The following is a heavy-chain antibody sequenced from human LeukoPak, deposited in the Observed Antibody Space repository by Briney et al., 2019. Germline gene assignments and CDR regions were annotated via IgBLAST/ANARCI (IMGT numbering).Heavy chain of an antibody. Sequence: PSETLSLTCTVSGGSISSYYWSWIRQPPGKGLEWIGYIYYSGSTNYNPSLKSRVTISVDTSKNQFSLKLRSVTAADTAVYYCARERRYYYGSGSYYFDYWGQGTLVTVSS. D-gene: IGHD3-10*01. CDR3: ARERRYYYGSGSYYFDY. V-gene: IGHV4-59*01. CDR1: GGSISSYY. J-gene: IGHJ4*02. CDR2: IYYSGST.